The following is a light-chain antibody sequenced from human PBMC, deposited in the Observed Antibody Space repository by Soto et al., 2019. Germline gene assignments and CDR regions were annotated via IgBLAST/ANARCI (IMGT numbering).Light chain of an antibody. J-gene: IGLJ1*01. Sequence: QSALTQPPSASGSPGQSVTISCTGTSSDVGGYNYVSWYQQHPGKAPKLILYEVSKRPSGVHDRFSGSKSGNTASLTVSGLQTEDEADYYCSSYAGSNNYVFGTGTKPPS. CDR2: EVS. CDR1: SSDVGGYNY. V-gene: IGLV2-8*01. CDR3: SSYAGSNNYV.